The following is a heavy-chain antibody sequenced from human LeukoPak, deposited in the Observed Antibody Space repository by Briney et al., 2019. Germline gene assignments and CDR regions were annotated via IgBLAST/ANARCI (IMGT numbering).Heavy chain of an antibody. CDR1: GFTFSSHG. J-gene: IGHJ4*02. V-gene: IGHV3-33*01. CDR3: ARDTTGGWSGYFDY. Sequence: PGGSLRLSCAGAGFTFSSHGVHWVRQAPGKGLEWVAVIWHDGSAEFYVDSVQGRFSISRDDSKNTVYLQMDSLRVEDTALYYCARDTTGGWSGYFDYWGQGTLVTVSS. CDR2: IWHDGSAE. D-gene: IGHD6-19*01.